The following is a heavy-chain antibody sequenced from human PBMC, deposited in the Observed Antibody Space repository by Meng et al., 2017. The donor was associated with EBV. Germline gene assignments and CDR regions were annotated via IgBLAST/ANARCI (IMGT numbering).Heavy chain of an antibody. CDR3: ASESGRGFTPDY. Sequence: VVLQQVGAGVKKPGSSVKVSCRTSGGTFRSDAVSWVRQAPGQGLEWMGGLIPMSGAPHYAQKFQDRVTIIADESTSTHSMELNNLRFEDTAMYYCASESGRGFTPDYWGQGTLVTVSS. J-gene: IGHJ4*02. CDR2: LIPMSGAP. V-gene: IGHV1-69*01. CDR1: GGTFRSDA. D-gene: IGHD3-10*01.